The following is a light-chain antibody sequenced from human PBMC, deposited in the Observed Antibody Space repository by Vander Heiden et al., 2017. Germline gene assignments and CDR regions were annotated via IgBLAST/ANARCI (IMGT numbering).Light chain of an antibody. CDR2: DVS. CDR1: RSDVGGYNY. Sequence: QSALTPPASVSGSPGQSIPISCTGTRSDVGGYNYVSWYQQHPGKAPKLMIYDVSNRPSGVSNRFSGSKSGNTASLTISGLQAEDEADYYCSSYTSSSTPLFGGGTKLTVL. V-gene: IGLV2-14*01. CDR3: SSYTSSSTPL. J-gene: IGLJ3*02.